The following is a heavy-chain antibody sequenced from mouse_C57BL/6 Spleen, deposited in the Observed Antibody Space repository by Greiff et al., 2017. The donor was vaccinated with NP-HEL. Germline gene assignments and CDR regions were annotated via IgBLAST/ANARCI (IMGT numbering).Heavy chain of an antibody. V-gene: IGHV3-6*01. CDR1: GYSITSGYY. CDR3: ARVEYADWYFDV. CDR2: ISYDGSN. Sequence: EVKLEESGPGLVKPSQSLSLTCSVTGYSITSGYYWNWIRQFPGNKLEWMGYISYDGSNNYNPSLKNRISITRDTSKNQFFLKLNSVTTEDTATYYCARVEYADWYFDVWGTGTTVTVSS. D-gene: IGHD5-2*01. J-gene: IGHJ1*03.